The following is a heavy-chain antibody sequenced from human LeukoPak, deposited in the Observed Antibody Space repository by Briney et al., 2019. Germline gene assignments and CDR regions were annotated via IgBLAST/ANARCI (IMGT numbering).Heavy chain of an antibody. V-gene: IGHV1-8*01. J-gene: IGHJ5*02. D-gene: IGHD3-10*01. CDR1: GYTFTSYD. Sequence: ASVKVSCKASGYTFTSYDINWVRQATGQGLEWMGWMNPNSGNTGYAQKFQGRVTMTRNTSISTAYMELSSLRSEDTAVYYCARDLSMVRGAPGWFDPWGQGTLVTVSS. CDR3: ARDLSMVRGAPGWFDP. CDR2: MNPNSGNT.